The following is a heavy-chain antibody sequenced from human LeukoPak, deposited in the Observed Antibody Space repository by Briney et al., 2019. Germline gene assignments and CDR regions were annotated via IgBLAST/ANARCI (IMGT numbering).Heavy chain of an antibody. J-gene: IGHJ3*02. CDR2: INHSGST. CDR3: ARVRTSPNDAFDI. Sequence: PSETLSLTCAVYGGSFSGYCWSWIRQPPGKGLEWIGEINHSGSTNYNPSLKSRVTISVDTSKNQFSLKLSSVTAADTAVYYCARVRTSPNDAFDIWGQGTMVTVSS. D-gene: IGHD3/OR15-3a*01. V-gene: IGHV4-34*01. CDR1: GGSFSGYC.